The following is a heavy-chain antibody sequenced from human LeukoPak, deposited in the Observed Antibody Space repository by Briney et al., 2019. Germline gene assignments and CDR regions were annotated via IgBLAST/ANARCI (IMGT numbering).Heavy chain of an antibody. CDR3: ARPGVVRGVIPYYFDY. CDR1: GYTFTSYG. Sequence: SVKVSCKASGYTFTSYGISWVRQAPGQGLEWMGWISAYNGNTNYAQKLQGRVTMTTDTSTSTAYMELRSLRSDDTAAYYCARPGVVRGVIPYYFDYWGQGTLVTVSS. CDR2: ISAYNGNT. V-gene: IGHV1-18*01. J-gene: IGHJ4*02. D-gene: IGHD3-10*02.